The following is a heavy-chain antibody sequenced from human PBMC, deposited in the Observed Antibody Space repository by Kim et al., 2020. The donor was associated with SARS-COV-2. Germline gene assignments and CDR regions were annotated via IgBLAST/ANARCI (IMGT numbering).Heavy chain of an antibody. Sequence: SETLSLTCAVYGGSFSGYYWSWIRQPPGKGLEWIGEINHSGSTNYNPSLKSRVTISVDTSKNQFSLKLSSVTAADTAVYYCARGMGRPKYHYYYGMDVWG. CDR2: INHSGST. J-gene: IGHJ6*01. CDR1: GGSFSGYY. CDR3: ARGMGRPKYHYYYGMDV. V-gene: IGHV4-34*01.